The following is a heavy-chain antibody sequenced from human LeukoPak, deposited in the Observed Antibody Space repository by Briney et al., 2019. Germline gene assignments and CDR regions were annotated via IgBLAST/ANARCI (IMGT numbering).Heavy chain of an antibody. CDR3: ARDVVVVPAAIHYGMDV. CDR1: GGSFSDYF. J-gene: IGHJ6*02. CDR2: INHSGRT. D-gene: IGHD2-2*01. Sequence: KASETLSLTCAVYGGSFSDYFWGWIRQPPGKGLEWIGEINHSGRTYHNPSLKSRVTISVDTSKNQFSLNLSSVTAADTAVYYCARDVVVVPAAIHYGMDVWGQGTTVTVSS. V-gene: IGHV4-34*01.